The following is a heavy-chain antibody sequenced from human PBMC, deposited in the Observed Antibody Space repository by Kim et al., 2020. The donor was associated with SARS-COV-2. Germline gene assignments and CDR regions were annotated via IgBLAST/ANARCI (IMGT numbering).Heavy chain of an antibody. CDR1: GFLFSDYY. CDR2: IFGGGTTD. D-gene: IGHD3-10*01. CDR3: ARYHGYYGRGSYNSFYNGSDV. V-gene: IGHV3-11*01. J-gene: IGHJ6*02. Sequence: GGSLRLSCEASGFLFSDYYMTWVRYSPGRGLEWIAYIFGGGTTDYYADSVRGRFTVSRDNSKNLVFLQMDDLRVDDTATYYCARYHGYYGRGSYNSFYNGSDVWGQGTTVTVSS.